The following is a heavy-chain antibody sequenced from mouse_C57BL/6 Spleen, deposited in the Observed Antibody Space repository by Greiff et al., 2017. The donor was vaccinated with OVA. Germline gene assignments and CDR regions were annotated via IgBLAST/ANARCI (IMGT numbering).Heavy chain of an antibody. Sequence: EVMLVESGGGLVQPGGSLKLSCAASGFTFSDYYMYWVRQTPEKRLEWVAYISNGGGSTYYPATVKGRFTISRDNAKNTLYLQMSRLKSEDTAMYYCARRGTTVVALDYWGQGTTLTVSS. CDR1: GFTFSDYY. J-gene: IGHJ2*01. CDR3: ARRGTTVVALDY. D-gene: IGHD1-1*01. V-gene: IGHV5-12*01. CDR2: ISNGGGST.